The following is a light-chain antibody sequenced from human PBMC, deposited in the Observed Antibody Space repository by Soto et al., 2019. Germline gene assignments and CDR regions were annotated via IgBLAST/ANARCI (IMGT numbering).Light chain of an antibody. CDR1: QSISDW. J-gene: IGKJ1*01. Sequence: DIPMTQSPSTLSASVGDRVTITCRASQSISDWLAWYQQKPGKAPKLLIYDASSLGSGVPSRFSGSGSGAEFTPTISSLQPDDFANYYCQQYNSYSGTFGQGTKVEIK. CDR2: DAS. V-gene: IGKV1-5*01. CDR3: QQYNSYSGT.